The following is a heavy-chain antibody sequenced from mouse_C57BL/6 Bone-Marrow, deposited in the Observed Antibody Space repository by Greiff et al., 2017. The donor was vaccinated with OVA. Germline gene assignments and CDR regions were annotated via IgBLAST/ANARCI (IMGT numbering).Heavy chain of an antibody. D-gene: IGHD2-1*01. CDR1: GYTFTSYW. V-gene: IGHV1-55*01. CDR2: IYPGSGST. CDR3: ASYGNYPWYVDV. J-gene: IGHJ1*03. Sequence: QVQLQQPGAELVKPGASVKMSCKASGYTFTSYWITWVKQRPGQGLEWIGDIYPGSGSTNYNEKFKSKATLTVDTSSSTAYMQLSSLTSEDSAVYYCASYGNYPWYVDVWGTGTTVTVSS.